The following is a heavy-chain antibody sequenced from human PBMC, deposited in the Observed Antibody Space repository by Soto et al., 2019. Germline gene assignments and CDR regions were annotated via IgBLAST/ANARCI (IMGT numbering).Heavy chain of an antibody. CDR3: AKGAQWKRLGDAFDI. V-gene: IGHV3-30*18. Sequence: QVHLVESGGGLVQPGRSLRLSCAASGFSFSSYGMHWVRQAPGKGLEWVAVMSYDGSNRFYGDSVKGRFTISRDNSKNTLELQMNTLRLEDTAVYYCAKGAQWKRLGDAFDIWGQGTMVTVSS. CDR2: MSYDGSNR. D-gene: IGHD6-19*01. CDR1: GFSFSSYG. J-gene: IGHJ3*02.